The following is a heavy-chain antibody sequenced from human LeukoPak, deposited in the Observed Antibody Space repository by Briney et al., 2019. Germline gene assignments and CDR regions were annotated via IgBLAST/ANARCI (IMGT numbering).Heavy chain of an antibody. CDR1: GFTFSSYA. D-gene: IGHD2-2*01. CDR3: AKRGGDIVVVPAAIDY. V-gene: IGHV3-30-3*02. CDR2: ISYDGSNK. J-gene: IGHJ4*02. Sequence: GGSLRLPCAASGFTFSSYAMHWVRQAPGKGLEWVAVISYDGSNKYYADSVKGRFTISRDNSKNTLYLQMNSLRAEDTAVYYCAKRGGDIVVVPAAIDYWGQGTLVTVSS.